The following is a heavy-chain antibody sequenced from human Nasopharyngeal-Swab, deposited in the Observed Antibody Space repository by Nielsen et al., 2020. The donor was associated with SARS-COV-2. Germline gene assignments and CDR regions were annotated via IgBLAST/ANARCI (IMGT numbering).Heavy chain of an antibody. D-gene: IGHD1-1*01. V-gene: IGHV4-4*02. CDR3: ARGGSWKFDC. CDR1: GGSITSDDC. CDR2: FHRSGIT. J-gene: IGHJ4*02. Sequence: GSLRLSCAVSGGSITSDDCWTWVRHPPGQGLEWIGEFHRSGITNYNPSLKRRVTISVDRSKNQFSLRLNSVTAADTAVYYCARGGSWKFDCWGQGTLVTVSA.